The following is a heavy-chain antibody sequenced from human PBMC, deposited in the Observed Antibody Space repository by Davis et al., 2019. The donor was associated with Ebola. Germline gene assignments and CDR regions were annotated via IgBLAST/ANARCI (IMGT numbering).Heavy chain of an antibody. V-gene: IGHV1-2*06. CDR3: AREDTAMVNY. Sequence: ASVKVSCKASGYTFSNYGISWVRQAPGQGLEWMGRINPNSGGTNYAQKFQGRVTMTRDTSISTAYMELSRLRSDDTAVYYCAREDTAMVNYWGQGTLVTVSS. J-gene: IGHJ4*02. D-gene: IGHD5-18*01. CDR1: GYTFSNYG. CDR2: INPNSGGT.